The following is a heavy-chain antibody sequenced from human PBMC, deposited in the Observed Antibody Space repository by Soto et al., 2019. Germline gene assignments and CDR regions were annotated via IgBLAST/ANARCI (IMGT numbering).Heavy chain of an antibody. Sequence: QMQLVQSGPEVKKPGTSVKVSCKASGFTFTNSAVQWVRLARGQRLEWMGWIVVGRGDTKYAQKFQERITFTRDMSKITAYMELGSRESAGTAVNYCAADVGYIWGHGTLVTVSS. CDR1: GFTFTNSA. CDR2: IVVGRGDT. D-gene: IGHD1-1*01. CDR3: AADVGYI. J-gene: IGHJ4*01. V-gene: IGHV1-58*01.